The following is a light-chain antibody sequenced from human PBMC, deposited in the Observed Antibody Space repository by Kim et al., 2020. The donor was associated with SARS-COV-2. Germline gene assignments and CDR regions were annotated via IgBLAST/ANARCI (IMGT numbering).Light chain of an antibody. V-gene: IGLV1-44*01. Sequence: ELTQPPSASGTPGQRVTISCSGSSSNIGSSTVNWYQQLPGTASKLLIFSNNLRPSGVPDRFSGSKSGTSASLAISGLQSEDESDYYCATWDDSLNSWVFGGGTQLTVL. CDR2: SNN. CDR3: ATWDDSLNSWV. CDR1: SSNIGSST. J-gene: IGLJ3*02.